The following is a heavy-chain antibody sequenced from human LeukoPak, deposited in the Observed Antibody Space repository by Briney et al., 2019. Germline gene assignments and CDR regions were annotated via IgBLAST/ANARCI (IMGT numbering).Heavy chain of an antibody. CDR1: GGSISSYY. J-gene: IGHJ4*02. D-gene: IGHD5-18*01. CDR2: IYYSGST. Sequence: SETLSLTCTVSGGSISSYYWSWIRQPPGKGLEWIGYIYYSGSTNYNPSLKSRVTISVDTSKNQCSLKLSSVTAADTAVYYCARVDTAMALFDYWGPGNLVTVSS. V-gene: IGHV4-59*01. CDR3: ARVDTAMALFDY.